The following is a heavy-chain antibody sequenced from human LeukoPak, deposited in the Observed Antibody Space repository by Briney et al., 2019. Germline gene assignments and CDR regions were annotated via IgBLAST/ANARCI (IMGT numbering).Heavy chain of an antibody. CDR3: AREHEYSGYGDAFDI. CDR1: GFTFSSYS. CDR2: ISSSSSTI. Sequence: GGSLRLSCAASGFTFSSYSMNWARQAPGKGLEWVSYISSSSSTIYYADSVKGRFTISRDNAKNSLYLQMNSLRAEDTAVYYCAREHEYSGYGDAFDIWGQGTMVTVSS. V-gene: IGHV3-48*04. D-gene: IGHD5-12*01. J-gene: IGHJ3*02.